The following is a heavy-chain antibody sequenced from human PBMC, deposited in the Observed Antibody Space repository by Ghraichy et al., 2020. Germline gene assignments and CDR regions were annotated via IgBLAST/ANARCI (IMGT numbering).Heavy chain of an antibody. J-gene: IGHJ4*02. V-gene: IGHV3-7*03. CDR3: AGGAGWLVDQ. CDR1: GIILRNYY. Sequence: GESLNISCAGSGIILRNYYMSWFRQAPGKGLEWVANIKQDGSEKFYVDSVKGRFTISRDNAKDSLYLQMNSLRVDDTAVYYCAGGAGWLVDQWGQGTLVIVSS. CDR2: IKQDGSEK. D-gene: IGHD6-19*01.